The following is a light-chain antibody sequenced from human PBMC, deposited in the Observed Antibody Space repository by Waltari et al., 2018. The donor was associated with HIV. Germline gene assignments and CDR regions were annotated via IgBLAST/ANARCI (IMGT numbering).Light chain of an antibody. CDR3: ATWDDSLSGYV. Sequence: QSVLTQPPSASGTPGPRLTISCSGSSSNIGSNYVYWYQQLPGAAPKLLIYTNNQRPSGVPDRFSGSKSGTSASLAITGLRSEDEADYYCATWDDSLSGYVFGTGTKVTVL. CDR1: SSNIGSNY. CDR2: TNN. J-gene: IGLJ1*01. V-gene: IGLV1-47*01.